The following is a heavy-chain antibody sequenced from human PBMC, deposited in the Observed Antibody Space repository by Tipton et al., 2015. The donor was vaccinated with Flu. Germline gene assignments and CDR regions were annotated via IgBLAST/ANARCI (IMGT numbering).Heavy chain of an antibody. J-gene: IGHJ4*02. CDR3: LSGAVAGPFDY. V-gene: IGHV4-39*01. CDR1: GGSISSSSYY. D-gene: IGHD6-19*01. Sequence: TLSLTCTVSGGSISSSSYYWGWIRQPPGKGLEWIGSIYYSGSTYYNPSLKSRVTISVDTSKNQFSLKLSSVTAADTAVYYCLSGAVAGPFDYWGQGTLVTVSS. CDR2: IYYSGST.